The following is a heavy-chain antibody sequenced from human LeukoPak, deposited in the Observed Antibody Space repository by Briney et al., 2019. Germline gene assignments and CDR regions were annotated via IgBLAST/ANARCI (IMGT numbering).Heavy chain of an antibody. CDR2: ISGSGGST. J-gene: IGHJ4*02. Sequence: GGSLRLSCAASGFTFSSYSMNWVRQAPGKGLEWVSAISGSGGSTYYADSVKGRFTISRDNSKNTLYLQMNSLRAEDTAVYYCAKDSSKGAGIDYWGQGTLVTVSS. CDR1: GFTFSSYS. D-gene: IGHD2-2*01. V-gene: IGHV3-23*01. CDR3: AKDSSKGAGIDY.